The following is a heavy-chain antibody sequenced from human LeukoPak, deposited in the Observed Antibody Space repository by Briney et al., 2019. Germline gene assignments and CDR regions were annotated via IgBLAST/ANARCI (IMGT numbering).Heavy chain of an antibody. Sequence: GGSLRLSCAASGFTFSSYEMNWVRQAPGKGLEWVSVTYSGGRTYYADSVKGRFSISRDNSKNSLYLQMNSLRAEDTAVYYCARVYYGSGSLYYYYYYMDVWGKGTTVTISS. CDR2: TYSGGRT. CDR3: ARVYYGSGSLYYYYYYMDV. J-gene: IGHJ6*03. CDR1: GFTFSSYE. D-gene: IGHD3-10*01. V-gene: IGHV3-53*01.